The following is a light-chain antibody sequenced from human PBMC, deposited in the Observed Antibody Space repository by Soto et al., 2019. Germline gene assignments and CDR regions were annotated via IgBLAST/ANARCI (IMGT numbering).Light chain of an antibody. Sequence: QSALTQPASVSGSPGQSITISCSGTISDFVVYNYVSWYQQHPGKAPKLMLYGVSKRPSGVSNRFSGSKSGNTASLTISGLQAEDDADYYCSSHTLSRALQVFATGTKLTVL. J-gene: IGLJ1*01. CDR1: ISDFVVYNY. V-gene: IGLV2-14*01. CDR3: SSHTLSRALQV. CDR2: GVS.